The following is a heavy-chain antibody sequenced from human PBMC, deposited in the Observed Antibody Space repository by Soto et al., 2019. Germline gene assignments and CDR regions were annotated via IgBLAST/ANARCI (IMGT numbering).Heavy chain of an antibody. CDR1: GGSISSGDYY. CDR2: IYYSGST. J-gene: IGHJ6*02. V-gene: IGHV4-30-4*01. D-gene: IGHD3-10*02. Sequence: SETLSLTCTVSGGSISSGDYYWSWIRQPPGKGLEWIGYIYYSGSTYYNPSLKSRVTISVDTSKNQFSLKLSSVTAADTAVYYCARLVFGPRLGYYYYGMDVWGQGTTVTVSS. CDR3: ARLVFGPRLGYYYYGMDV.